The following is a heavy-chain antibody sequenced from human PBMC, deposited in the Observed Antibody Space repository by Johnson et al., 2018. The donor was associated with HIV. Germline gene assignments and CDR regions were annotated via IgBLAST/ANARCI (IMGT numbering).Heavy chain of an antibody. Sequence: VQLVESGGGLVKPGGSLRLSCAASGFTFSDYYMSWIRQAPGKGLEWVSYISTSGSSIYYADSVKGRFTISRDNAKKSLFLQMNSLRAEDTAVYYCARGEAADWACDIWGQGTMVTVSS. CDR1: GFTFSDYY. D-gene: IGHD6-13*01. J-gene: IGHJ3*02. CDR3: ARGEAADWACDI. CDR2: ISTSGSSI. V-gene: IGHV3-11*04.